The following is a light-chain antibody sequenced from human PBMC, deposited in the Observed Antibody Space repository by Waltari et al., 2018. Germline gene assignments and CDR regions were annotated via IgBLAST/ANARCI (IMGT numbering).Light chain of an antibody. J-gene: IGLJ2*01. V-gene: IGLV3-25*03. CDR2: QDT. CDR3: QSADSSGTYVV. Sequence: SYELTQPPSVSVSPGHTARITCSGDALPKQYAYWYQQKPGQAPVLVIYQDTKWPSGIPERFSGSSSGTTVTLTISGVQAEDEADYYCQSADSSGTYVVFGGGTKLTVL. CDR1: ALPKQY.